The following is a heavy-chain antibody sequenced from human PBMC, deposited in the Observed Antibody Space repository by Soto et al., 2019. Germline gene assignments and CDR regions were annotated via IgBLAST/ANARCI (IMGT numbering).Heavy chain of an antibody. Sequence: QVQLQQSGPGLVKPSQTLSLTCAISGDSVSTNSVAWNWLRQSPSRGLEWLGRTYYRSKWSYDYAVSVTSRITLNPDTFKNQFSLQLNSVIPEDTAVYYCASGRPSGFDYWGQGTLVTVSS. J-gene: IGHJ4*02. CDR1: GDSVSTNSVA. V-gene: IGHV6-1*01. CDR2: TYYRSKWSY. CDR3: ASGRPSGFDY. D-gene: IGHD1-26*01.